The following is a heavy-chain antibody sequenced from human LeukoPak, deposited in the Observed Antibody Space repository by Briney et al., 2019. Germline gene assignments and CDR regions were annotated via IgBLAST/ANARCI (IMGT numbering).Heavy chain of an antibody. CDR1: GYTFGNYA. D-gene: IGHD3-10*01. CDR3: ARGRGDYYGSSVYHY. Sequence: ASVKVSCKASGYTFGNYALNWVRQAPGQGLKWMGWINTITGHPTYAQGLTGRFVFSLDTSVSTAYLQISSLKAEDTAVYYCARGRGDYYGSSVYHYWGQGTLVTVSS. CDR2: INTITGHP. J-gene: IGHJ4*02. V-gene: IGHV7-4-1*02.